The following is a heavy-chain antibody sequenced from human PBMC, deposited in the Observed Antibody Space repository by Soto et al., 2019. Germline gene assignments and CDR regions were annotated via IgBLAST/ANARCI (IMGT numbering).Heavy chain of an antibody. Sequence: SETLSLTCTVSGGSISSSSYYWGWIRQPPGKGLEWIGSIYYSGSTYYNPSLKSRVTISVDTSKNQFSLKLSSVTAADTAVYYCASLYYDYIWGSYPRDYWGQGTLVTVSS. CDR2: IYYSGST. V-gene: IGHV4-39*01. D-gene: IGHD3-16*02. J-gene: IGHJ4*02. CDR1: GGSISSSSYY. CDR3: ASLYYDYIWGSYPRDY.